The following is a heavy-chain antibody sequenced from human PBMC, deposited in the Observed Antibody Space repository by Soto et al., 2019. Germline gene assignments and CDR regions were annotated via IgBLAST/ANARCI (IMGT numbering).Heavy chain of an antibody. CDR3: ARGVGSSPPRY. Sequence: SETLSLTCTISGGSISVYYCSWVRQPPGHELEWIGYIYASGSPYYNPSLRSRVTISADTSKNQISLKLTSPTAADTAVYYCARGVGSSPPRYWGRGTLVTVSS. J-gene: IGHJ4*02. CDR2: IYASGSP. CDR1: GGSISVYY. V-gene: IGHV4-59*01. D-gene: IGHD1-26*01.